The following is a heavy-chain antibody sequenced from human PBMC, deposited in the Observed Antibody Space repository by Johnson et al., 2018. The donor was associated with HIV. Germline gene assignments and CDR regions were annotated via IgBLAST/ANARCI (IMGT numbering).Heavy chain of an antibody. J-gene: IGHJ3*02. Sequence: MQLVESGGGLVQPGGSLRLSCAASGFTFSSYWMSWVRQAPGKGLEWVGRIKSETDGATTDYAAPVKGRFSISRDDSRNTLFLQMNSLKTEDTAMYYCTTEGDAFDIWGQGTMVTVSS. CDR3: TTEGDAFDI. CDR1: GFTFSSYW. V-gene: IGHV3-15*01. CDR2: IKSETDGATT.